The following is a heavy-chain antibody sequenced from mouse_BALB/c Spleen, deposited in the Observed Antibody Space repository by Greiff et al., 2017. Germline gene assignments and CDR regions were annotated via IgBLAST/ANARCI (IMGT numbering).Heavy chain of an antibody. CDR1: GFTFSDYY. Sequence: EVKLVESGGGLVKPGGSLKFSCAASGFTFSDYYMYWVRQTPEKRLEWVATISDGGSYTYYPDSVKGRFTISRDTAKNNLYLQMSSLKSEDTAMYYCARDRIYYGSGHYAMDYWGQGTSVTVSS. CDR2: ISDGGSYT. CDR3: ARDRIYYGSGHYAMDY. J-gene: IGHJ4*01. D-gene: IGHD1-1*01. V-gene: IGHV5-4*02.